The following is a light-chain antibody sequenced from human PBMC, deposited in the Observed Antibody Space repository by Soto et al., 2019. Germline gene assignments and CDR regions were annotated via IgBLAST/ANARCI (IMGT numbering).Light chain of an antibody. V-gene: IGLV2-23*01. CDR3: CSYAGSRV. CDR2: EGS. Sequence: QSALTQPASVSGSPGQSITISCTGTSSDVGSYNLVSWYQQHPGKAPKLMIYEGSKRPSGVSNRFSGSKSGNPASLTISGLQAEDEADYYCCSYAGSRVFGGGTQLTVL. J-gene: IGLJ3*02. CDR1: SSDVGSYNL.